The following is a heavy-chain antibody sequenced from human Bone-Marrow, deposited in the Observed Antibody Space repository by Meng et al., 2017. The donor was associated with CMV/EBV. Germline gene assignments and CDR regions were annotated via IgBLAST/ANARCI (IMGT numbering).Heavy chain of an antibody. V-gene: IGHV3-43D*03. Sequence: GGSLRLSCAASGFTFDDYAMHWVRQAPGKGLEWVSLISWDGGSTYYADSVKGRFTISRDNSKNSLYLQMNSLRAEDTALYYCAKGTGFLRPGEYYFDYWGQRKLVTVSS. CDR3: AKGTGFLRPGEYYFDY. CDR2: ISWDGGST. D-gene: IGHD3-10*01. CDR1: GFTFDDYA. J-gene: IGHJ4*02.